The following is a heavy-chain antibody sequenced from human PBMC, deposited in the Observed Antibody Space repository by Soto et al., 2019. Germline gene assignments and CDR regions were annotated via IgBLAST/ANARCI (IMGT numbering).Heavy chain of an antibody. CDR2: ISTYNGNT. J-gene: IGHJ4*02. D-gene: IGHD3-10*01. Sequence: QIQLVQSGAEVKKPGASVKVSCKASGYTFTSYGISWERQAPGQGLEWMGWISTYNGNTKYAQKLQGRGTRTTDTYTSTAYLELRSLRSDDTAVFYCAREMVRGVWSDYWGQGTLVTVSS. CDR3: AREMVRGVWSDY. CDR1: GYTFTSYG. V-gene: IGHV1-18*01.